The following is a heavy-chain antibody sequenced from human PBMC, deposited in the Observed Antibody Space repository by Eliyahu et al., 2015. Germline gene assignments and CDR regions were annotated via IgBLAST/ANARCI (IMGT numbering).Heavy chain of an antibody. D-gene: IGHD3-22*01. V-gene: IGHV5-51*01. CDR2: VYPEDSRT. CDR1: GXKXINYW. Sequence: EVQLVQSGAEVKRPXXXLKISCKXSGXKXINYWIGWVRQQPGKGLEWLGIVYPEDSRTRYSPSFQGQVIISVDRSITTAYLQWNSLKASDTATYYCAKSYDSSDYSDAFDIWGQGTMVTVSS. CDR3: AKSYDSSDYSDAFDI. J-gene: IGHJ3*02.